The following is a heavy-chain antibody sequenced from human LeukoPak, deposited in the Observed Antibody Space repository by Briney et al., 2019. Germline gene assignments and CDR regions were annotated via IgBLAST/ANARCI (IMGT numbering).Heavy chain of an antibody. CDR3: ARGSTSYCSGGSCYLYYFDY. CDR2: INHSGST. V-gene: IGHV4-34*01. D-gene: IGHD2-15*01. J-gene: IGHJ4*02. CDR1: GGSFSGYY. Sequence: SETLSLTCAVYGGSFSGYYWSWIRQPPGKGLEWIGEINHSGSTNYNPSLKSRVTISLDTSKNQFSLKLSSGTAADTAVYYCARGSTSYCSGGSCYLYYFDYWGQGTLVTVSS.